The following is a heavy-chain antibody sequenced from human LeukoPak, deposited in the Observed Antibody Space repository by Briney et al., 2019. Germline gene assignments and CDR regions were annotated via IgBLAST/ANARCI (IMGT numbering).Heavy chain of an antibody. V-gene: IGHV4-4*07. CDR3: ARDREHSYGSDLDH. Sequence: SETLSLTCTVSGGFIHTYNWIWIRQPAGKGLEWVGRINVAGDSYYNPSLKSRVSISVDRPNNRFSLELTSVTAADTAVYYCARDREHSYGSDLDHWGQGILVTVSS. D-gene: IGHD5-18*01. CDR1: GGFIHTYN. CDR2: INVAGDS. J-gene: IGHJ4*02.